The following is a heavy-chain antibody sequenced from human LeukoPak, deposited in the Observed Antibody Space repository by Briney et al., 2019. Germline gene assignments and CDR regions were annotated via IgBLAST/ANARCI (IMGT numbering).Heavy chain of an antibody. CDR2: ISSSSSYI. D-gene: IGHD3-22*01. V-gene: IGHV3-21*01. CDR1: GFTFSSYS. Sequence: GGSLRLSCAASGFTFSSYSMNWVRQAPGKGLEWVSSISSSSSYIYYADSVKGRFAISRDNAKNSLYLQMNSLRAEDTAVYYCARGSRESDYYDSSGYQTNWGQGTLVTVSS. CDR3: ARGSRESDYYDSSGYQTN. J-gene: IGHJ4*02.